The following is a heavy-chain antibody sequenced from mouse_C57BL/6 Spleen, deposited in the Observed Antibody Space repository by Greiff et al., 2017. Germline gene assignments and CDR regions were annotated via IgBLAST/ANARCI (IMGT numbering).Heavy chain of an antibody. J-gene: IGHJ4*01. CDR2: IRNKANNHAT. D-gene: IGHD2-1*01. Sequence: EVKVEESGGGLVQPGGSMKLSCAASGFTFSDAWMDWVRQSPEKGLEWVAEIRNKANNHATYYAESVKGRFTSSRDDSKSSVYLQMNSLRAEDTGIYYCTSHYGNYDYAMDYWGQGTSVTVSS. CDR1: GFTFSDAW. V-gene: IGHV6-6*01. CDR3: TSHYGNYDYAMDY.